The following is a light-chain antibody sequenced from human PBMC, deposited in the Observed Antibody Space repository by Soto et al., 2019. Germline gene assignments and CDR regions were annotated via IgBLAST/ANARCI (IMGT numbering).Light chain of an antibody. J-gene: IGKJ5*01. Sequence: ESVLTQSPGTLSLSPGERVTLSCRASQSISSLSLAWYQQKPGQAPRLPIYGASNRATGIPDRFSGSGSGTDFTLTISRLEPEDFAVYYCQHFGSSSITFGQGTRLEIK. CDR1: QSISSLS. V-gene: IGKV3-20*01. CDR2: GAS. CDR3: QHFGSSSIT.